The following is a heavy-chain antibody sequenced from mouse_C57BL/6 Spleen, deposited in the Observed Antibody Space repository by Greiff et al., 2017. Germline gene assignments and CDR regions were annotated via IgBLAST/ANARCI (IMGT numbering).Heavy chain of an antibody. CDR2: IDPANGNT. CDR3: ATTVQWYFDV. V-gene: IGHV14-3*01. J-gene: IGHJ1*03. CDR1: GFNIKNTY. D-gene: IGHD1-1*01. Sequence: VQLKASVAELVRPGASGKLSCTASGFNIKNTYMPWVKQRPEQGLEWIGRIDPANGNTKYAPKFQGKATITADTSSNTAYLQRSSLTSEDTAIYYCATTVQWYFDVWGTGTTVTVSS.